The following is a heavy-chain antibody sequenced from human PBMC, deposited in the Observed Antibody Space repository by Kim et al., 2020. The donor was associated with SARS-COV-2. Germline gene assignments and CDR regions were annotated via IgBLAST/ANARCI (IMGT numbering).Heavy chain of an antibody. V-gene: IGHV4-31*02. Sequence: PSLKSRVTIAVDTSKNQFSLKLRSVTAADTAVYYCAREIRYFDDGWYFDLWGRGTLVTVSS. J-gene: IGHJ2*01. D-gene: IGHD3-9*01. CDR3: AREIRYFDDGWYFDL.